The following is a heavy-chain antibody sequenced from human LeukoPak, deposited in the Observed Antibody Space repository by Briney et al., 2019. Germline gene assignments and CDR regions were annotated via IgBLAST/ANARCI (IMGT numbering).Heavy chain of an antibody. CDR1: GGSISSSNW. J-gene: IGHJ4*02. D-gene: IGHD6-19*01. V-gene: IGHV4-4*02. CDR2: IYHSGST. CDR3: ARTEYSSGWYALLDY. Sequence: PSETLSLTCAVSGGSISSSNWWSWVRQPPGKGLEWIGEIYHSGSTNYNPSLKSRVTISVDKSKNQFSLKLSSVTAADTAVYYCARTEYSSGWYALLDYWGQGTLVTVSS.